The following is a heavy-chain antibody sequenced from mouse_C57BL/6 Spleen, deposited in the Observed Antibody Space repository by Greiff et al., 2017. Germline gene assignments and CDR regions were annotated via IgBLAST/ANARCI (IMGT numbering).Heavy chain of an antibody. D-gene: IGHD1-1*01. CDR2: ISSGSSTI. CDR1: GFTFSDYG. V-gene: IGHV5-17*01. J-gene: IGHJ1*03. Sequence: EVMLVESGGGLVKPGGSLKLSCAASGFTFSDYGLHWVRQAPEKGLEWVAYISSGSSTIYYADTVKGRFTISRDNAKNTLFLQMTSLRSEDTAMYYCAIIYYGVWGTGTTVTVSS. CDR3: AIIYYGV.